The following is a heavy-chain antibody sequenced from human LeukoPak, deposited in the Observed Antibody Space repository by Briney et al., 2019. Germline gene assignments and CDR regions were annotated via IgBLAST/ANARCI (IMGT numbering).Heavy chain of an antibody. V-gene: IGHV4-59*01. Sequence: SETLSLTCNVIGDSFTDYYWNWIRQPPGKGLEWIGYIYYNENSNYSPSLKGRGTLSVDTSRNQFSLHLASVTAADTGMYYCARDGGLQSHFDFWGQGILVTVAS. CDR2: IYYNENS. J-gene: IGHJ4*02. CDR1: GDSFTDYY. D-gene: IGHD3-16*01. CDR3: ARDGGLQSHFDF.